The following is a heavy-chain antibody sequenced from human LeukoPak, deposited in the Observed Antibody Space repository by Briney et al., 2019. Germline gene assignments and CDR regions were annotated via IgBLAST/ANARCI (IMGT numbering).Heavy chain of an antibody. D-gene: IGHD4-17*01. V-gene: IGHV3-21*01. CDR3: ARSETTVTPFDP. CDR1: GFTFSNCA. Sequence: GGSLRLSCAASGFTFSNCAMSWVRQAPGKGLEWVSSISSSSSYIYYADSVKGRFTISRDNAKNSLYLQMNSLRAEDTAVYYCARSETTVTPFDPWGQGTLVTVSS. J-gene: IGHJ5*02. CDR2: ISSSSSYI.